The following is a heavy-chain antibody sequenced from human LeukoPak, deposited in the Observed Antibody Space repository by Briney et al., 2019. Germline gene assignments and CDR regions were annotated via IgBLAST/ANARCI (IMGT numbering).Heavy chain of an antibody. J-gene: IGHJ4*02. CDR2: ISSSGSTI. CDR1: GFTFSSYE. D-gene: IGHD6-19*01. V-gene: IGHV3-48*03. Sequence: GGSLRLSCAASGFTFSSYEMNWVRQAPGKGLEWVSYISSSGSTIYYADSVKGRFTISRDNAKNSLYLQMNSLRAEDTAVYYWAKSQVRWLVRVVTDYWGQETLVTVSS. CDR3: AKSQVRWLVRVVTDY.